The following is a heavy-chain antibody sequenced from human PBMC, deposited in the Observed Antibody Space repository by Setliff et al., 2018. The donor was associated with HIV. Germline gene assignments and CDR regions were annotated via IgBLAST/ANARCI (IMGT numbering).Heavy chain of an antibody. V-gene: IGHV1-46*01. CDR3: VRYRGGYSSSLDS. CDR1: GGTFSSYG. D-gene: IGHD6-13*01. Sequence: ASVKVSCKASGGTFSSYGITWVRQTPGQGLEWMGIINCSGGDTSYAQGFQDRITMTRDTSTSTVYMELSSLTSEDTALYYCVRYRGGYSSSLDSWGQGTLVTVSS. J-gene: IGHJ4*02. CDR2: INCSGGDT.